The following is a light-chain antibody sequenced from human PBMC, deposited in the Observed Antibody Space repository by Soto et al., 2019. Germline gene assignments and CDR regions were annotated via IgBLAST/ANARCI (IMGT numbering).Light chain of an antibody. Sequence: EIVLTQSPGTLSLSPGERATLSCRTSQSITSNFLAWYQKKPGQSPMLLIYGASRRAKGSPDRFSGSGSGTPFSLTISRLEPEDFGVYYCQQYGTSPSSTFGQGTRLDI. CDR2: GAS. CDR3: QQYGTSPSST. V-gene: IGKV3-20*01. J-gene: IGKJ5*01. CDR1: QSITSNF.